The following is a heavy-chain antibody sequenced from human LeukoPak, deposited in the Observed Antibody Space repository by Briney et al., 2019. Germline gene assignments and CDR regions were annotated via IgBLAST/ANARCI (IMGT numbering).Heavy chain of an antibody. J-gene: IGHJ4*02. Sequence: GGSLRLSCAASGFTLSNAWMNWVRQAPGKGLEWVGLIKSKTNGETRDYAAPVKGRFTISRDDSKSIAYLQMNSLKTEDTAVYYCTRDPLWFGELLMIFDYWGQGTLVTVSS. V-gene: IGHV3-15*01. CDR1: GFTLSNAW. CDR3: TRDPLWFGELLMIFDY. CDR2: IKSKTNGETR. D-gene: IGHD3-10*01.